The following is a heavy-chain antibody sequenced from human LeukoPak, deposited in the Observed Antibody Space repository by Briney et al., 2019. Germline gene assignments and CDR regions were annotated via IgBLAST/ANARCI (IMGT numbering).Heavy chain of an antibody. CDR3: ARSRAFDI. J-gene: IGHJ3*02. CDR2: ISYDGSNK. CDR1: GFTFSSYA. Sequence: SGGSLRLSCAASGFTFSSYAMHWVRQAPGKGLEWVAVISYDGSNKYYADSVKGRFTISRDNSKNTLYLQMNSLRAEDTAVYYCARSRAFDIWGQGTMVTVSS. V-gene: IGHV3-30*04.